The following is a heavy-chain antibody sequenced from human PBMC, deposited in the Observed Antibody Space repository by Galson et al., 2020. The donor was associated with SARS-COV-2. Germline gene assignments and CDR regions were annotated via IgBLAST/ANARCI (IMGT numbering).Heavy chain of an antibody. CDR3: ARGGPIYDFWSGYYYYGMDV. V-gene: IGHV4-34*01. Sequence: SETLSLTCAVYGGSFSGYYWSWIRQPPGKGLEWIGEINHSGSTNYNPSLKSRVTISVDTSKNQFSLKLSSVTAADTAVYYCARGGPIYDFWSGYYYYGMDVWGQGTTVTVSS. CDR2: INHSGST. D-gene: IGHD3-3*01. J-gene: IGHJ6*02. CDR1: GGSFSGYY.